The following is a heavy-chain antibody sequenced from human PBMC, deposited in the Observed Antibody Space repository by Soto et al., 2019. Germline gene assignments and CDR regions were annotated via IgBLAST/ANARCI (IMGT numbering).Heavy chain of an antibody. CDR1: GGSFSGYY. V-gene: IGHV4-34*01. D-gene: IGHD1-1*01. J-gene: IGHJ6*02. Sequence: SETLSLTCAVYGGSFSGYYWSWIRQPPGKGLEWIGEINHSGSTNYNPSLKSRVTISVDTSKNQFSLKLSSVTAADTAVYYCAREIPQRQGRNMDVWGQGTTVTVSS. CDR2: INHSGST. CDR3: AREIPQRQGRNMDV.